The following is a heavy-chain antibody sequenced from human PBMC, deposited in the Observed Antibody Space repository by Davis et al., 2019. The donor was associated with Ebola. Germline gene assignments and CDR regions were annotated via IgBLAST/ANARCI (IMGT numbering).Heavy chain of an antibody. V-gene: IGHV3-23*01. CDR2: LSGTGATM. Sequence: GESLKISCAASGFSITDYAMSWVRQARGKGLEWVSSLSGTGATMDFADSVKGRFSLSRDTSKNTVYPQMNGLRAEDSALYYCGKGGPNRLYLDYWGQGTLVTVSS. CDR1: GFSITDYA. D-gene: IGHD3-3*01. CDR3: GKGGPNRLYLDY. J-gene: IGHJ4*02.